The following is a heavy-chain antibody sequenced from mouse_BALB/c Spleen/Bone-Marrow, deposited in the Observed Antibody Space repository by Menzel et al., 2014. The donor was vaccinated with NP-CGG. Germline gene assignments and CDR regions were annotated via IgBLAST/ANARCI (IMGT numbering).Heavy chain of an antibody. J-gene: IGHJ4*01. V-gene: IGHV1-26*01. CDR1: GYSFTGYT. CDR3: ARQGHYYGSSYALDY. Sequence: EVQLQQSGPELVKPGTSMKISCKASGYSFTGYTMNWVKQGHGKNLEWIGLIIPYSGGTTYNQKFKVKATLTVDKSSSTAYMELLSLTSEDSAVYYCARQGHYYGSSYALDYWGQGTSVTVSS. D-gene: IGHD1-2*01. CDR2: IIPYSGGT.